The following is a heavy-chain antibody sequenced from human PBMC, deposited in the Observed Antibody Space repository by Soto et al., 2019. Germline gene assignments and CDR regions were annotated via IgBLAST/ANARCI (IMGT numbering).Heavy chain of an antibody. CDR3: ARLVGAPGVDY. CDR2: IIPIFGTA. V-gene: IGHV1-69*13. J-gene: IGHJ4*02. CDR1: GGTLSSYP. D-gene: IGHD1-26*01. Sequence: GASVKVSCKASGGTLSSYPISWVRQAPGQGLEWMGGIIPIFGTANYAQKFQGRVTITADESTSTAYMELSSLRSEDTAVYYCARLVGAPGVDYWGQGTLVTVSS.